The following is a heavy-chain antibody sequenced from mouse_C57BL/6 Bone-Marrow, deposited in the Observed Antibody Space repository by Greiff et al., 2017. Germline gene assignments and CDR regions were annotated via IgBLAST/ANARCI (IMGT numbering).Heavy chain of an antibody. CDR2: IYPGSGST. Sequence: QVQLQQPGAELVKPGASVKMSCKASGYTFTSYWITWVKQRPGQGLEWIGDIYPGSGSTNYNEKFKSKATLTVDTSSSTAYMQLSSLTSEDSAVYYCASRGLGRGVDYFDYWGQGTTLTISS. D-gene: IGHD4-1*01. J-gene: IGHJ2*01. CDR3: ASRGLGRGVDYFDY. V-gene: IGHV1-55*01. CDR1: GYTFTSYW.